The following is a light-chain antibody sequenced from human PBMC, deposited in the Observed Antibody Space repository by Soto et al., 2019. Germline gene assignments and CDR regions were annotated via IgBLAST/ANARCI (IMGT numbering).Light chain of an antibody. CDR1: QSISSW. CDR2: KAS. Sequence: DIQMTQSPSTLSASVGDRVTITCRASQSISSWLAWDQQKPGKAPKLLIYKASSLESGVPSSFSGSGSGTEITLTISRLQPDDFATYYCQQYNSYLWTFGQRTKVEIK. J-gene: IGKJ1*01. V-gene: IGKV1-5*03. CDR3: QQYNSYLWT.